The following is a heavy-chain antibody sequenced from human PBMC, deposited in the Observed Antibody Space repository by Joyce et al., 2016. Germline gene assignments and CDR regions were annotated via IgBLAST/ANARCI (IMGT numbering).Heavy chain of an antibody. Sequence: QVQLQQWGAGLLKPSETLSLTCAVYGGSFSGYYWRWFRQPPGKGLEWIGEINHSGSTNYNPSLESRVTISVDTCKNQFSLRLGSVTAADTAVYYCARGLSAFDYSNYAGYDYWGQGTLVTVSS. D-gene: IGHD4-11*01. J-gene: IGHJ4*02. CDR1: GGSFSGYY. CDR2: INHSGST. CDR3: ARGLSAFDYSNYAGYDY. V-gene: IGHV4-34*01.